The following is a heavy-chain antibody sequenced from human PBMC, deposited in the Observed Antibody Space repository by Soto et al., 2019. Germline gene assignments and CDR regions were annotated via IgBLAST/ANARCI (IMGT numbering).Heavy chain of an antibody. V-gene: IGHV3-23*01. Sequence: GGSLRLSCAASGFTFSSYAMSWVRQAPGKGLEWVSAISGSGGSTYYADSVKGRFTISRDNSKNTLYLQMNSLRAEDTAVYYCAKDLGITTVAYYYGMDVWGQGTTVTVSS. CDR1: GFTFSSYA. J-gene: IGHJ6*02. CDR3: AKDLGITTVAYYYGMDV. D-gene: IGHD4-17*01. CDR2: ISGSGGST.